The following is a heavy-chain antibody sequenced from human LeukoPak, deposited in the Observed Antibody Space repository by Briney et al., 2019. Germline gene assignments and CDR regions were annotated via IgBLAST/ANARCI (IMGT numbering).Heavy chain of an antibody. CDR3: ARDPGVPNSLYFQH. Sequence: ASVKVSCKSSGYSFTSYGISWVRQAPGQGLEWMGWISAYDGDTKYAQNLQGRVTLTTDTSTTTSYMELRSLRSDDTAVYYCARDPGVPNSLYFQHWGQGTLVTVSS. CDR2: ISAYDGDT. D-gene: IGHD1-1*01. V-gene: IGHV1-18*01. J-gene: IGHJ1*01. CDR1: GYSFTSYG.